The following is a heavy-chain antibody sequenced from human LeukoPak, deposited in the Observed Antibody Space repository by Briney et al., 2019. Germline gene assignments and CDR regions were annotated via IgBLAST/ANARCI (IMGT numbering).Heavy chain of an antibody. Sequence: ASVKVSCKTSGYTLIIYAISWVRQAPGQGLEWLGWITGYDANTKYAQKIQDRVTMTIDMSTSTAYMELRSLRSDDTAVYYCARDDPAYDRSGYYYYWGQGSLVTVSS. V-gene: IGHV1-18*01. J-gene: IGHJ4*02. CDR1: GYTLIIYA. D-gene: IGHD3-22*01. CDR3: ARDDPAYDRSGYYYY. CDR2: ITGYDANT.